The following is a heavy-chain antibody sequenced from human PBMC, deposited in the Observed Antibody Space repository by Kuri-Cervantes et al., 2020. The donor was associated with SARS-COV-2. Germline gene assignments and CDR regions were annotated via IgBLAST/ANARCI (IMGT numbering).Heavy chain of an antibody. V-gene: IGHV4-59*01. Sequence: SETLSLTCTVSGGSISSYYWSRIRQPPGKGLEWIGYIYYSGSTNYNPSLKSRVTISVDTSKDQFSLKLSSVTAADTAVYYCARDSSGYYYYGMDVWGQGTTVTVSS. CDR3: ARDSSGYYYYGMDV. J-gene: IGHJ6*02. CDR2: IYYSGST. CDR1: GGSISSYY. D-gene: IGHD3-3*01.